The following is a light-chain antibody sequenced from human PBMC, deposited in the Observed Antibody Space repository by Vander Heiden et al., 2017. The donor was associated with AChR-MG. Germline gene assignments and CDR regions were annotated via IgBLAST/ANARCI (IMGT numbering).Light chain of an antibody. CDR3: QKYNSALWT. CDR1: EGFGNY. Sequence: IQMTQSPSSLSASVGDRVTITCRASEGFGNYLAWYQQKPGKVPKLLINAASTLQAGVPSRFSGSASGTDFTLTISSLQPEDVATYYCQKYNSALWTFGQRTKVEIK. CDR2: AAS. V-gene: IGKV1-27*01. J-gene: IGKJ1*01.